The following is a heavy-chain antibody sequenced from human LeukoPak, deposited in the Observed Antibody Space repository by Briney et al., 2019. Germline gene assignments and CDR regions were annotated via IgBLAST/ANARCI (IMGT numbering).Heavy chain of an antibody. CDR1: GGSISSYY. D-gene: IGHD3-22*01. Sequence: TSETLSLTCTVSGGSISSYYWSWIRQPAGKGLEWIGRIYTSGSTNYNPSLKSRVTMSVDTSKNQFSMKLSSVTAADTAVYYCAGNYYDSSGPFSWSQGTLVTVSS. J-gene: IGHJ4*02. CDR2: IYTSGST. V-gene: IGHV4-4*07. CDR3: AGNYYDSSGPFS.